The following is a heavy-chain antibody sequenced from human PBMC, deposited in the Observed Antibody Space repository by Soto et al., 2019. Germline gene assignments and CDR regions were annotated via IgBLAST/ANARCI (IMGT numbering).Heavy chain of an antibody. V-gene: IGHV1-46*02. J-gene: IGHJ6*02. CDR1: GYTFNAFY. CDR3: ARVALGYDYADV. CDR2: INPSGDGT. D-gene: IGHD4-17*01. Sequence: GASVKVSWKAFGYTFNAFYMHWVRQAPGQGLEWMGVINPSGDGTSYAQKFQGRVTMTRDTSTSTVYMELSSLRSEDTAVYYCARVALGYDYADVWGQGTTVTVSS.